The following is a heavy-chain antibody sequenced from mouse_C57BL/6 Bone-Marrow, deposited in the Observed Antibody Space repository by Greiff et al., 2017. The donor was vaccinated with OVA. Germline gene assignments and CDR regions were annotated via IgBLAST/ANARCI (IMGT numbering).Heavy chain of an antibody. Sequence: VQLVESGPGLVAPSQCLSITCTASGFSFTSYGVSWVRQPPGKGLEWLGAICGDGSTNYYPAHISRLSISEDNSKSQVIIKLNSLQTDDTAAYNCADPDSNYVDYTRDYWGQGTSVTVSS. CDR2: ICGDGST. J-gene: IGHJ4*01. D-gene: IGHD2-5*01. CDR3: ADPDSNYVDYTRDY. CDR1: GFSFTSYG. V-gene: IGHV2-3*01.